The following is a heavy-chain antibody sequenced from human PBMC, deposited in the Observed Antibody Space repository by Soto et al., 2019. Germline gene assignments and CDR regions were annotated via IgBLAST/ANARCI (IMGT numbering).Heavy chain of an antibody. J-gene: IGHJ5*02. V-gene: IGHV3-21*01. D-gene: IGHD6-13*01. CDR2: ISSNSAYI. Sequence: GSLRLSCAASGFTFRSFTMNWVRQAPGKGLEWISTISSNSAYIYYTDALRGRFTISRDNAKNSLHLQMNSLRAEDTAVYYCTRDASRDSSARGWFDPWGPGTLVTVSS. CDR1: GFTFRSFT. CDR3: TRDASRDSSARGWFDP.